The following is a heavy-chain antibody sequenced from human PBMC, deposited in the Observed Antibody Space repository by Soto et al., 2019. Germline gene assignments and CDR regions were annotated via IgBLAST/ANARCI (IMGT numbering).Heavy chain of an antibody. CDR3: ARGNGRSSSWQAIRFDP. J-gene: IGHJ5*02. D-gene: IGHD6-19*01. CDR1: GFTFSSYW. V-gene: IGHV3-74*01. CDR2: INSDGSST. Sequence: GGSLRLSCAASGFTFSSYWMHWVRQAPGKGLVWVSRINSDGSSTSYADSVKGRFTISRDNAKNTLYLQMNSLRAEDTAVYYCARGNGRSSSWQAIRFDPWGQGTLVTVSS.